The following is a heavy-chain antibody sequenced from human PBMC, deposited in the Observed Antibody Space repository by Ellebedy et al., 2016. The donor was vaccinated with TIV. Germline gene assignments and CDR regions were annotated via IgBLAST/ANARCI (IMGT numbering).Heavy chain of an antibody. D-gene: IGHD5-12*01. V-gene: IGHV3-33*08. J-gene: IGHJ4*02. Sequence: PGGSLRLSCAVSGLSLSSYGMHWVRQAPGNGLEWVDVLFHDGRKTTYFESVKGRFTISRDESKNTFYLQMNSLRGDYTAVYYCAISGDSAFDYRTDYWGQGTLVTVSS. CDR1: GLSLSSYG. CDR2: LFHDGRKT. CDR3: AISGDSAFDYRTDY.